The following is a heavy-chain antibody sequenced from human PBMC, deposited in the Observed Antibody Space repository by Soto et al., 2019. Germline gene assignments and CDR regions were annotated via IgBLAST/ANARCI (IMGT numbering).Heavy chain of an antibody. Sequence: PSETLSLTCTVSGGSISGYYWSWIRQPPGKGLQLIGSIEYSGITYYNPSLNSRVTISVHMSKNQFSLKLSSVTAADTAVYYCASETNRYFDYWGQGTLVTVSS. D-gene: IGHD1-1*01. CDR1: GGSISGYY. CDR2: IEYSGIT. CDR3: ASETNRYFDY. V-gene: IGHV4-59*01. J-gene: IGHJ4*02.